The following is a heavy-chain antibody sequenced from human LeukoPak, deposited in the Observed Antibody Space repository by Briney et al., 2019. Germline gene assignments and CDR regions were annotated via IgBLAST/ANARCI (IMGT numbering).Heavy chain of an antibody. Sequence: GGSLRLSCAASGFTFSTYWVHWVRQAPGKGLAWVSRITSDGSSTSYADSVKGRFTISRDNTKNTLYLQMKSLRAEDTAVYYCASAVRTYDSSGDYLDAFDIWGQGTMVTVSS. CDR2: ITSDGSST. D-gene: IGHD3-22*01. V-gene: IGHV3-74*01. J-gene: IGHJ3*02. CDR3: ASAVRTYDSSGDYLDAFDI. CDR1: GFTFSTYW.